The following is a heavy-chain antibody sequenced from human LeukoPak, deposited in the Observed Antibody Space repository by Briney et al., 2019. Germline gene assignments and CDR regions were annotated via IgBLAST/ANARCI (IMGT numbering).Heavy chain of an antibody. V-gene: IGHV1-2*02. Sequence: GASVKVSCMASGYTFTGYYIHWVRQAAGQGLEWMGLINPNSGGPNYAQKFQGRVTMTRDTSISTAYMEMSRLRSDDTAVYYCARDVSAGGTNWFDPWGQGTLVTVSS. CDR1: GYTFTGYY. CDR2: INPNSGGP. J-gene: IGHJ5*02. D-gene: IGHD3-16*01. CDR3: ARDVSAGGTNWFDP.